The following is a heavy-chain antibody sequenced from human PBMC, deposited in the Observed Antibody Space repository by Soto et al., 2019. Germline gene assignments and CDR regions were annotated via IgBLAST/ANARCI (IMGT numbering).Heavy chain of an antibody. J-gene: IGHJ4*02. D-gene: IGHD2-15*01. CDR1: GFTFSSYA. V-gene: IGHV3-23*01. CDR2: ISGSGGST. CDR3: AKDGGLGYCSGGSCSNDY. Sequence: PGGSLRLSCAASGFTFSSYAMSWVRQAPGKGLEWVSAISGSGGSTYYADSVKGRFTISRDNSKNTLYLQMNSLRAEDTAVYYCAKDGGLGYCSGGSCSNDYWGQGTLVTVSS.